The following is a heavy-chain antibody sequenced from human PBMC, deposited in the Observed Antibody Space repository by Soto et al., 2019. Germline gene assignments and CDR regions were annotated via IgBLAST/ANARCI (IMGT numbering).Heavy chain of an antibody. CDR2: VSGSGESK. V-gene: IGHV3-23*01. CDR1: GFTLSSSG. D-gene: IGHD5-18*01. Sequence: GGSLRLSCAASGFTLSSSGMSWVRQAPGKGLEWVSAVSGSGESKYHADSVKGRFTISRDNSKNTLYLQMNSLRVEDTAIYFCAKEAGYIYGSLDYWGQGTLVTVSS. J-gene: IGHJ4*02. CDR3: AKEAGYIYGSLDY.